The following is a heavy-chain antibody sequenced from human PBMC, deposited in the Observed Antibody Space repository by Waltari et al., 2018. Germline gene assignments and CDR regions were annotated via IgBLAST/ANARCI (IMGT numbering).Heavy chain of an antibody. J-gene: IGHJ3*02. CDR3: ATRIPPYYYDSSGYSAYAFDI. D-gene: IGHD3-22*01. V-gene: IGHV1-24*01. CDR1: GYTLTELS. Sequence: QVQLVQSGAEVKKPGASVKVSCKVSGYTLTELSMHWVRQAPATGLAWRGGFDPEDGETIYAQKFQGRVTMTEDTSTDTAYMELSSLRSEDTAVYYCATRIPPYYYDSSGYSAYAFDIWGQGTMVTVSS. CDR2: FDPEDGET.